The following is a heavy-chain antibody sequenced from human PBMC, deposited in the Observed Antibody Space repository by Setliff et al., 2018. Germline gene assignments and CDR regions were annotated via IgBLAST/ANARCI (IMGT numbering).Heavy chain of an antibody. CDR3: ARGPPDFVVVPAAAKFDY. J-gene: IGHJ4*02. Sequence: ASVKVSCKTSGYSFTNYGINWVRRAPGQGLEWMGWNSVYAREFQGRVTMTIDTPTSTAYMELRSLRSDDTAVYYCARGPPDFVVVPAAAKFDYWGQGTLVTVSS. D-gene: IGHD2-2*01. V-gene: IGHV1-18*01. CDR2: NSV. CDR1: GYSFTNYG.